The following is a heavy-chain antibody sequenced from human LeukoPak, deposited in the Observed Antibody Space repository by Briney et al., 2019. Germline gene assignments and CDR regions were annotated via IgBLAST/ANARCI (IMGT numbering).Heavy chain of an antibody. CDR3: AKGDYCSSTSCDKYYYYGMDV. D-gene: IGHD2-2*02. CDR2: TSHDGSNK. Sequence: PGGSLRLSCVASGLTFSSYGMHWVRQAPGKGLEWVAVTSHDGSNKYYADSVKGRFTISRDNSKNTLYLQMSSLRGEDTAVYYCAKGDYCSSTSCDKYYYYGMDVWGQGTTVTVSS. J-gene: IGHJ6*02. CDR1: GLTFSSYG. V-gene: IGHV3-30*18.